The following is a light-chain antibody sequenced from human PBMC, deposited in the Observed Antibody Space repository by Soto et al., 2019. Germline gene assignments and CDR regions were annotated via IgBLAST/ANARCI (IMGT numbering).Light chain of an antibody. V-gene: IGKV3-20*01. CDR1: QSVISTY. Sequence: EIVLTQSPATLSLSQGERATLSCRASQSVISTYLAWYQQKPGQAPRLLIYGASSRATGIPDRFSGSGSGTDFTLTISRLEPEDFAVYYCQQYRDSLGTFGQGTKVDIK. J-gene: IGKJ1*01. CDR2: GAS. CDR3: QQYRDSLGT.